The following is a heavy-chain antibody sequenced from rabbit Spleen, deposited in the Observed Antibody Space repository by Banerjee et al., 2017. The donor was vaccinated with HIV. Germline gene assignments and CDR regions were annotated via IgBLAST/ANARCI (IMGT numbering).Heavy chain of an antibody. CDR3: ARAYYNSGWNDNL. CDR1: GFSFSSGYY. V-gene: IGHV1S40*01. CDR2: IYTGNSGT. Sequence: QSLEESGGDLVKPGASLTLTCTASGFSFSSGYYMSWVRQAPGKGLEWIGYIYTGNSGTWYASWAKGRFTISKTSSTTVTLQLNSLTAADTATYFCARAYYNSGWNDNLWGQGTLVTVS. J-gene: IGHJ4*01. D-gene: IGHD4-1*01.